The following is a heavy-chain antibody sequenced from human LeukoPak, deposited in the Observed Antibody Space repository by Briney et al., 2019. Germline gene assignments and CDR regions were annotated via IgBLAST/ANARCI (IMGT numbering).Heavy chain of an antibody. CDR3: AGGGYCSSTRSPCYYYYYMDV. Sequence: ASVKVSCKASGYTFTGYYMHWVRQAPGQGLEWMGWINPNSGGTNYAQKFQGRVTMTRDTSISTAYMELSRLRSDDTAVYYCAGGGYCSSTRSPCYYYYYMDVWGKGTTVTVSS. D-gene: IGHD2-2*01. V-gene: IGHV1-2*02. CDR2: INPNSGGT. CDR1: GYTFTGYY. J-gene: IGHJ6*03.